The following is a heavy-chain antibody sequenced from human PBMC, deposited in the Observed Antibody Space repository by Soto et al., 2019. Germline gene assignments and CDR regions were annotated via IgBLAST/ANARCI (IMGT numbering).Heavy chain of an antibody. CDR3: LRGGFLSHDHVIIAPATLGFDP. CDR1: GYTFTTYD. D-gene: IGHD2-2*01. V-gene: IGHV1-8*01. J-gene: IGHJ5*02. Sequence: QVQLMQSGAEVKKPGASVKVSCKASGYTFTTYDINWVRQAPGQGLEWMGWMNPNRTNTGYAVKFQGRVTMTRDTSISTAYMELSSLRYDDTAVYYCLRGGFLSHDHVIIAPATLGFDPWGQGTLVTVTS. CDR2: MNPNRTNT.